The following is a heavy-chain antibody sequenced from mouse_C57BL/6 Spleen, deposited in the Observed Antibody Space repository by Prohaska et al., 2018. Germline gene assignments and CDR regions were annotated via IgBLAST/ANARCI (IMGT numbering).Heavy chain of an antibody. Sequence: HGKSLEWIGVINPYNGGTSYNQKFKGKATLTVDKSSSTAYMELNSLTSEDSAVYYCADVNYEVYFDVWGTGTTVTVSS. D-gene: IGHD2-4*01. CDR2: INPYNGGT. V-gene: IGHV1-19*01. CDR3: ADVNYEVYFDV. J-gene: IGHJ1*03.